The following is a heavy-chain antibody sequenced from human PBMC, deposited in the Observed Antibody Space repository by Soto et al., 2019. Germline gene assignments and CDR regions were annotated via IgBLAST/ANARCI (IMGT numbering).Heavy chain of an antibody. CDR1: GFTFSSYA. J-gene: IGHJ3*02. V-gene: IGHV3-23*01. CDR2: ISGSGGST. CDR3: ANFPDSSGPDAFDI. Sequence: PGGSLRLSCAASGFTFSSYAMSWVRQAPGKGLEWVSAISGSGGSTYYADSVKGRFTISRDNFKNTLYLQMNSLRAEDKVVFYCANFPDSSGPDAFDIWGQGTMVTVSS. D-gene: IGHD3-22*01.